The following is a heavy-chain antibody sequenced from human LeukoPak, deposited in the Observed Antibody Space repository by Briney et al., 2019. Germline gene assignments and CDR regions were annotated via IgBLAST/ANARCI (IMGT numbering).Heavy chain of an antibody. V-gene: IGHV1-8*01. Sequence: ASVKVSCKASGYTFTSYDINWVRRATGQGLEWMGWMNPNSGNTGYAQKFQGRVTMTRNTSISTAYMELSSLRSEDTAVYYCARVVRLASGSYYPRYWGQGTLVTVSS. D-gene: IGHD3-10*01. CDR1: GYTFTSYD. CDR2: MNPNSGNT. CDR3: ARVVRLASGSYYPRY. J-gene: IGHJ4*02.